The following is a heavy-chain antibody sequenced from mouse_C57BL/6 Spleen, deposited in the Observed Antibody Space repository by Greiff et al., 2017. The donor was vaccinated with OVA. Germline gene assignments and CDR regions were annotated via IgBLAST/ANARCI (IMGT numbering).Heavy chain of an antibody. Sequence: EVQRVQSGGGLVKPGGSLKLSCAASGFTFSSYAMSWVRQTPEKRLEWVATISDGGSYTYYPDNVKGRFTISRDNAKNNLYLQMSHLKSEDTAMYYCARDPGMITTDWYFDVWGTGTTVTVSS. V-gene: IGHV5-4*01. CDR3: ARDPGMITTDWYFDV. J-gene: IGHJ1*03. D-gene: IGHD2-4*01. CDR1: GFTFSSYA. CDR2: ISDGGSYT.